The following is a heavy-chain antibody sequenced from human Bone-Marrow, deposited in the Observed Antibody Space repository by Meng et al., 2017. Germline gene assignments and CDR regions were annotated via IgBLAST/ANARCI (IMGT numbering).Heavy chain of an antibody. CDR1: GFTFSSYS. V-gene: IGHV3-21*01. Sequence: GESLKISCAASGFTFSSYSMNWVRQAPGKGLEWASSISSSSSYIYYADSVKGRFTISRDNAKNSLYLQINILRAEDTAVYYCARPGRWELLDLYYFDYWGQGTLVTVSS. CDR3: ARPGRWELLDLYYFDY. CDR2: ISSSSSYI. D-gene: IGHD1-26*01. J-gene: IGHJ4*02.